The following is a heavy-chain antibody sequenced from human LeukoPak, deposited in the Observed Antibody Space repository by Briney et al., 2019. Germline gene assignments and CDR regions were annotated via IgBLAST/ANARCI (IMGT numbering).Heavy chain of an antibody. J-gene: IGHJ4*02. CDR2: IYYSGST. CDR3: ARVAGPTHFDY. CDR1: GGSVSSGSYY. V-gene: IGHV4-61*01. D-gene: IGHD1/OR15-1a*01. Sequence: SETLSLTCTVSGGSVSSGSYYWSWIRQPPGTGLEWIGYIYYSGSTNYNPSLKSRVTISVDTSKNQFSLKLSSVTAADTAVYYCARVAGPTHFDYWGQGTLVTVSS.